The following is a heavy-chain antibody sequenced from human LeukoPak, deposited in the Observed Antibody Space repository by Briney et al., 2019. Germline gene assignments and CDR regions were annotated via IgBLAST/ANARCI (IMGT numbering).Heavy chain of an antibody. V-gene: IGHV1-2*02. D-gene: IGHD3-9*01. CDR2: INPNSGGT. Sequence: ASVKVSCKASGYTFTAYYMHWVRQAPGQGLEWMGWINPNSGGTNYAQKFQGRVTMTRDTSISTAYMELSGLISDDTAVYYCARVQGYDILTGYYWRLRYYFDYWGQGTLVTVSS. CDR1: GYTFTAYY. J-gene: IGHJ4*02. CDR3: ARVQGYDILTGYYWRLRYYFDY.